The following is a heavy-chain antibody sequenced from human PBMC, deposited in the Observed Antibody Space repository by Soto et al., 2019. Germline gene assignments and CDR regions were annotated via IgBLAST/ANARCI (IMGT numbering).Heavy chain of an antibody. V-gene: IGHV1-69*12. D-gene: IGHD6-13*01. CDR1: GGTFSSYA. CDR3: ARDVIAAGGTAG. CDR2: IIPIFGTA. J-gene: IGHJ4*02. Sequence: QVQLVQSGAEVKKPGSSVKVSCKASGGTFSSYAISWVRQAPGQGREWMGGIIPIFGTANYAQKFQGRVTITADEATRTAYMELSSLRSEDTAVYYCARDVIAAGGTAGWGQGTLVTVSS.